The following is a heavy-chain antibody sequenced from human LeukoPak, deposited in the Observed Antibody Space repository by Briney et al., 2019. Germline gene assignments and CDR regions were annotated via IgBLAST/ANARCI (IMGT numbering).Heavy chain of an antibody. Sequence: GGSLRLSCVTSGFTFSNYAMHWVRQAPGKGLEYVSAISRSGGSTIYANSVEGRFTISRDNSKNTVYLQMGSLRPEDMGVYYCAREPKNYEFWSGNGMDVWGQGTTVTVSS. J-gene: IGHJ6*02. CDR2: ISRSGGST. CDR1: GFTFSNYA. V-gene: IGHV3-64*01. D-gene: IGHD3-3*01. CDR3: AREPKNYEFWSGNGMDV.